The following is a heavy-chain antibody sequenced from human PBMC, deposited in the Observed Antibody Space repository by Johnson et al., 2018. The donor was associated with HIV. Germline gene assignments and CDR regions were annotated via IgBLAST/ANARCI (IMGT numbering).Heavy chain of an antibody. CDR2: ISGSGGST. CDR3: AFERGSYFRHAFDV. Sequence: VQLVESGGGLVQPGGSLRLSCAASGFTFSSYALTWVRQAPGRGLEWVSTISGSGGSTYYADSVKGRFTISRDNSKNTLYLQMNSLRSEDTAVYSCAFERGSYFRHAFDVWGQWTMVTVSS. V-gene: IGHV3-23*04. J-gene: IGHJ3*01. D-gene: IGHD1-26*01. CDR1: GFTFSSYA.